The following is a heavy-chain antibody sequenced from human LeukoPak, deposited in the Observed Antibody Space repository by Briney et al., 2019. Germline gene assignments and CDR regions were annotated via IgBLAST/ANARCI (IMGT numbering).Heavy chain of an antibody. CDR2: INAGNGNT. J-gene: IGHJ6*03. CDR1: GYTFTSYA. V-gene: IGHV1-3*03. CDR3: ARGSNYYTYYYYYMDV. D-gene: IGHD4-11*01. Sequence: ASVKVSCKASGYTFTSYAMHWVRQAPGQRLEWMGWINAGNGNTKYSQEFQGRVTITRDTSASTAYMELSSLRSEDMAVYYCARGSNYYTYYYYYMDVWGKGTTVTVSS.